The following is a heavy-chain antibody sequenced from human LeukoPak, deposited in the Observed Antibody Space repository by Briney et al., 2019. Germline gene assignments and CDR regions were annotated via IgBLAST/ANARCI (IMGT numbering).Heavy chain of an antibody. CDR1: GESLNGHY. D-gene: IGHD6-6*01. CDR3: ARVNPSSSHYYYYMDV. J-gene: IGHJ6*03. V-gene: IGHV4-59*11. Sequence: NPSETLSLTCAVYGESLNGHYWSWIRQPPGKGLEWIGYILYSGTTTDYNPSLKSRVVISVDTSKSQFSLRLNSVTAADTAVYYCARVNPSSSHYYYYMDVWGKGTTVTVSS. CDR2: ILYSGTT.